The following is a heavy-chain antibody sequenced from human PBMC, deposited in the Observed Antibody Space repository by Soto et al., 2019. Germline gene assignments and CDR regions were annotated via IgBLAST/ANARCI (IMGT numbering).Heavy chain of an antibody. CDR1: GGTFSSYA. Sequence: QVQLVQTGAEVKKPGSSVKVSCKASGGTFSSYAISWVRQAPGQGLEWMGGIIPIFGTANYAQKFQGRVTITADESTSTAYMGLSSLRSEDTAVYYCARGPSPINSGYDRYYYGMDVWGQGTTVTVSS. J-gene: IGHJ6*02. D-gene: IGHD5-12*01. CDR3: ARGPSPINSGYDRYYYGMDV. V-gene: IGHV1-69*12. CDR2: IIPIFGTA.